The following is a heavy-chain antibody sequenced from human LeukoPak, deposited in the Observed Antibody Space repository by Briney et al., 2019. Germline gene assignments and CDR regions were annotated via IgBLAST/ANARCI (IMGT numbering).Heavy chain of an antibody. CDR1: GGSFSGYY. CDR2: INHSGST. Sequence: PSETLSLTCAVYGGSFSGYYWSWIRQPPGKGLEWIGEINHSGSTNYNPSLKSRVTISVDTSKNQFSLKQSSVTAADTAVYYCARGLVYYDFWSGYYSFWFDSWGQGTLVTVSS. CDR3: ARGLVYYDFWSGYYSFWFDS. V-gene: IGHV4-34*01. D-gene: IGHD3-3*01. J-gene: IGHJ5*01.